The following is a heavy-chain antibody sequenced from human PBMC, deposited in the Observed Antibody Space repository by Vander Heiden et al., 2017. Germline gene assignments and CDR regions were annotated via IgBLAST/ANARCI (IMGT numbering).Heavy chain of an antibody. V-gene: IGHV4-39*01. CDR1: GGSISSSRYS. Sequence: QLQLQESGPGLVKPSETLSLTCTVSGGSISSSRYSWGWIRQPPGKGLEWIGTMYSSGSTYYNPSLKSRVTKAIDTSKNLFSLKLTSVTAADTAVYYGARQGNALTTHDAFDIWGQGTMGTVSS. J-gene: IGHJ3*02. CDR2: MYSSGST. CDR3: ARQGNALTTHDAFDI. D-gene: IGHD4-17*01.